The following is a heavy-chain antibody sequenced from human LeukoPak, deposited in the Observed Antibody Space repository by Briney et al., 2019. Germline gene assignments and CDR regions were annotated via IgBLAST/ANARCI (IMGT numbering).Heavy chain of an antibody. Sequence: PGGSLRLSCSASGFTFDSYAMGWVRQAPGMGLEWVSSISRSGDASFYAASVRGRFSISRDNSKNTLYLQMGSLGADDTALYYCAKDLLPTWHNWFDSWGRGTLVTVSS. J-gene: IGHJ5*01. CDR3: AKDLLPTWHNWFDS. CDR1: GFTFDSYA. CDR2: ISRSGDAS. D-gene: IGHD5-12*01. V-gene: IGHV3-23*01.